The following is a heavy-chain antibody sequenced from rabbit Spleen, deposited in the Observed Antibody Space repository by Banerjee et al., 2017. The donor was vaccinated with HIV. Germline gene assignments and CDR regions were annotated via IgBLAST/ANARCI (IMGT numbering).Heavy chain of an antibody. V-gene: IGHV1S40*01. CDR3: ARDLPDIIGWNFGF. Sequence: QSLEESGGDLVKPGASLTLTCTASGFSFSSSDYMCWVRQAPGKGLEWIACIYAGSSGSTYYASWANGRFTITKASSTTVTLQMTSLTAADTATYFCARDLPDIIGWNFGFWGPGTLVTVS. CDR2: IYAGSSGST. J-gene: IGHJ4*02. D-gene: IGHD1-1*01. CDR1: GFSFSSSDY.